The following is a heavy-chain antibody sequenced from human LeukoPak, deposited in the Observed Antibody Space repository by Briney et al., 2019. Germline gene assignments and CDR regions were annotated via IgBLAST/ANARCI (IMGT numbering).Heavy chain of an antibody. D-gene: IGHD5-24*01. CDR2: INYSGST. CDR1: GRSLSDYY. J-gene: IGHJ4*02. CDR3: ARCGGYNYLDDY. Sequence: SGTLSLTCAVHGRSLSDYYWSWIRQPPGEGLEWIGEINYSGSTKSNPPLKSRASISVDTTKNEFSLNLISMTAADTAVYYCARCGGYNYLDDYWGQGTLVTVSS. V-gene: IGHV4-34*01.